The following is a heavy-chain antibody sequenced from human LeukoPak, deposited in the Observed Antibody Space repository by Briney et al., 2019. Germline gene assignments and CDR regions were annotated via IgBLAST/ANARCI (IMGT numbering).Heavy chain of an antibody. CDR1: GFTFSSYA. J-gene: IGHJ4*02. CDR3: AKDPFYYYDSSGYYSDY. D-gene: IGHD3-22*01. V-gene: IGHV3-23*01. CDR2: ISGSGGST. Sequence: GGSLRLSCAASGFTFSSYAMSWVRQAPGKGLEWVSAISGSGGSTYYADSVKGRFTISRDNSKNTLYLQMNSLRAEDTAVYYCAKDPFYYYDSSGYYSDYWGQGTLVTVSS.